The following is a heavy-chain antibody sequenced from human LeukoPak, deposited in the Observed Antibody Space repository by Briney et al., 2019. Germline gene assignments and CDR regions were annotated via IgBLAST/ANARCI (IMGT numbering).Heavy chain of an antibody. V-gene: IGHV1-18*01. CDR3: ARDRGSGSYYPLRYNWFDP. J-gene: IGHJ5*02. CDR2: ISAYNGNT. D-gene: IGHD3-10*01. Sequence: ASVKVSCKASGYTFTSYGISWVRQAPGQGPEWMGWISAYNGNTNYAQKLQGRVTMTTDTSTSTAYMELRSLRSDDTAVYYCARDRGSGSYYPLRYNWFDPWGQGTLVTVSS. CDR1: GYTFTSYG.